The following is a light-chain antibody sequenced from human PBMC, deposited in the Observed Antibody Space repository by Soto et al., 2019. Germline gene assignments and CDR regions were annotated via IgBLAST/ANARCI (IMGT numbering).Light chain of an antibody. V-gene: IGLV2-14*01. Sequence: QSVLTQPASVSGSPGQSITISCTGTSSEVGGYNYVSWYQQHPGKAPKLMIYDVSNRPSGVSNRFSGSKSGNTASLTISGLQGENEADYYCSSYTRSSTHVFGTGTKLTVL. J-gene: IGLJ1*01. CDR3: SSYTRSSTHV. CDR1: SSEVGGYNY. CDR2: DVS.